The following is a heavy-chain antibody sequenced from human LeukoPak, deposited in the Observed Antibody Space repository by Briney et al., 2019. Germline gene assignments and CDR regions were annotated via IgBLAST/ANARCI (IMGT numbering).Heavy chain of an antibody. Sequence: GGSLRLSCAASGFTFSSYAMSWVRQAPGKGLEWVSAISGSGGSTYYADSVKGRFTISRDNSKNTLYLQMNSLRAEDTAVYYCAKLRRLGYCSGGSCYSVRKSYYFDYWGQGTLVTVPS. J-gene: IGHJ4*02. V-gene: IGHV3-23*01. CDR1: GFTFSSYA. CDR3: AKLRRLGYCSGGSCYSVRKSYYFDY. CDR2: ISGSGGST. D-gene: IGHD2-15*01.